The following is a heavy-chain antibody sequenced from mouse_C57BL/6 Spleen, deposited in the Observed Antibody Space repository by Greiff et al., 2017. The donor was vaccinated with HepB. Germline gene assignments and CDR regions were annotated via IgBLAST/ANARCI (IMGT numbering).Heavy chain of an antibody. CDR3: ARGSVTDY. CDR2: IYPSDSET. D-gene: IGHD2-12*01. Sequence: QVQLQQPGAELVRPGSSVKLSCKASGYTFTSYWMDWVKQRPGQGLEWIGNIYPSDSETHYNQKFKNKATLTVDKSSSTAYMQLSSLTSEDSAVYCCARGSVTDYWGIGTTLTVSS. V-gene: IGHV1-61*01. CDR1: GYTFTSYW. J-gene: IGHJ2*01.